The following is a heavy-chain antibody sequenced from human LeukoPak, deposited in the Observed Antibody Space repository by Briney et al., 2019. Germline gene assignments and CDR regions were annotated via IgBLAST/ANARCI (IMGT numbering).Heavy chain of an antibody. CDR3: ARGDYGDYWNYYYMDV. Sequence: GGSLRLSCAASGFTFSSYSMNWARQAPGEGLEWVSYISSTSSTIYYADSVKGRFTISRDTAKNSLYLQMNSLRAEDTAVYSCARGDYGDYWNYYYMDVWGKGTTVTVSS. V-gene: IGHV3-48*01. CDR2: ISSTSSTI. J-gene: IGHJ6*03. CDR1: GFTFSSYS. D-gene: IGHD4-17*01.